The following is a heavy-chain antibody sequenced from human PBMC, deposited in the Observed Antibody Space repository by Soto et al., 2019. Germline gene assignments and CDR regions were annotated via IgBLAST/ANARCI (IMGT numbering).Heavy chain of an antibody. V-gene: IGHV1-69*06. D-gene: IGHD3-10*01. Sequence: AASVKVSCKAFGGIFGTFAISWVRQAPGQGLEWVGGIIPIFGTSNFAQKFQYRVTFSANTSTSTAYMGLSSLRSEDTAVYYCATAATDGSSPRDPPPYYYPAMDGWGKGTRLTVSS. CDR2: IIPIFGTS. CDR1: GGIFGTFA. J-gene: IGHJ6*04. CDR3: ATAATDGSSPRDPPPYYYPAMDG.